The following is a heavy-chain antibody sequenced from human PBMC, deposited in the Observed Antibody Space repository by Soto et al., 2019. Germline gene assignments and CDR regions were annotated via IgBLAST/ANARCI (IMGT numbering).Heavy chain of an antibody. CDR3: AKDKGVFNWATSYFDY. Sequence: QVQLVESGGGVVQPGRSLRHSCAASGFTFSNYAMHWVRQAPGKGLEWVALTSYDGNNEYYTDSVKGRFTISRDNSKNTLFLQMNSPRPEDTAVYYCAKDKGVFNWATSYFDYWGQGDLVTASS. J-gene: IGHJ4*02. CDR2: TSYDGNNE. CDR1: GFTFSNYA. D-gene: IGHD1-1*01. V-gene: IGHV3-30*18.